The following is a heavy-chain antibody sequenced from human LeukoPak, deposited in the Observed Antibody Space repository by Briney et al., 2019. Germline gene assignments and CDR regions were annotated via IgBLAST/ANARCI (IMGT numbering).Heavy chain of an antibody. D-gene: IGHD3-22*01. CDR1: GFTVSTTY. Sequence: GGSLRLSCAASGFTVSTTYMSWVRQAPGKGLEWVSVIYSGGRTHYADSVKGRFTISRDNSKNTLYLQMNSLRAEDTAVYYCAKLGYYYDSSGYLPFDYWGQGTLVTVSS. CDR3: AKLGYYYDSSGYLPFDY. V-gene: IGHV3-66*04. CDR2: IYSGGRT. J-gene: IGHJ4*02.